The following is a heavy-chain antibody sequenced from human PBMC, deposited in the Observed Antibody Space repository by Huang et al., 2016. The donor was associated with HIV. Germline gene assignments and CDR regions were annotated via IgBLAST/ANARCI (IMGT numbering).Heavy chain of an antibody. Sequence: VQLVESGGSLVKPGGSLRLSCVASGFTFSNVWMTGVRQAPGKGLEGVGRIKTKSDGGTTDYAAPVKGRFTISRDDSKTTVYLQMSSLKTEDTAMYYCTTNTAMVRQNYWGQGTLVTVSS. CDR1: GFTFSNVW. J-gene: IGHJ4*02. D-gene: IGHD5-18*01. CDR3: TTNTAMVRQNY. CDR2: IKTKSDGGTT. V-gene: IGHV3-15*01.